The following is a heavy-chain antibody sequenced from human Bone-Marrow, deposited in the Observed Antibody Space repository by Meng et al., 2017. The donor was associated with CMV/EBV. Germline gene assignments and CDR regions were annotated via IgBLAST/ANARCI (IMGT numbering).Heavy chain of an antibody. CDR1: GGSTSSSSYY. D-gene: IGHD6-6*01. J-gene: IGHJ6*01. CDR2: IYYSGST. CDR3: AREWGAARAPLRYYYYYGMDV. V-gene: IGHV4-39*07. Sequence: SETLSLTCTVSGGSTSSSSYYWGWIRQPPGKGLEWIGSIYYSGSTYYNPSLKSRVTISVDTSKNQFSLKLSSVTAADTAVYYCAREWGAARAPLRYYYYYGMDVWGQGTTVTGSS.